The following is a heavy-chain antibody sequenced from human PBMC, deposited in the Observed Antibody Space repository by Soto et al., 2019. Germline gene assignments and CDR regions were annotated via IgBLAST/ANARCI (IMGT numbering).Heavy chain of an antibody. CDR2: VSADSGNT. CDR3: ARRPPCPYGNYVTYYFDS. J-gene: IGHJ4*02. V-gene: IGHV1-18*01. D-gene: IGHD3-16*01. Sequence: QVQLVQYGAEVKKPGASVKVSCKASGYTFISYGISWVRQAPGQGLEWMGWVSADSGNTNYAQKLQGRVTMTTATSTSSAYMELRSLNSYDSAMNYCARRPPCPYGNYVTYYFDSLGQGTLVAVSS. CDR1: GYTFISYG.